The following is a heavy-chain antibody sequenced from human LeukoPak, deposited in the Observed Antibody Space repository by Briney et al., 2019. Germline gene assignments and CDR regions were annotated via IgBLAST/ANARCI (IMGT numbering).Heavy chain of an antibody. CDR1: GGSISSSNW. J-gene: IGHJ6*03. CDR3: ARGIALYYYYYMDV. CDR2: IYHSGST. D-gene: IGHD6-13*01. Sequence: PSETLSLTCAVSGGSISSSNWWSWVRQPPGKGLEWIGEIYHSGSTNYNPSLKSRVTMSVDKSKNQFSLKLSSVTAADAAVYYCARGIALYYYYYMDVWGKGTTVIVSS. V-gene: IGHV4-4*02.